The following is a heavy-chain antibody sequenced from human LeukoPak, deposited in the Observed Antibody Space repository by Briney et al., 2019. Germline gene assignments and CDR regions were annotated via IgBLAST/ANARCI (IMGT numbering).Heavy chain of an antibody. CDR1: GYTFTSYY. CDR3: AREVPENFNFDY. D-gene: IGHD2/OR15-2a*01. J-gene: IGHJ4*02. CDR2: IKPSGGST. Sequence: GASVKVSCKASGYTFTSYYTHWVRQAPGQGLEWMGIIKPSGGSTLCAQKFQGRVTVTSDMSTSTVYVELSSLRSEDTAVYYCAREVPENFNFDYWGQGTLVTVSS. V-gene: IGHV1-46*01.